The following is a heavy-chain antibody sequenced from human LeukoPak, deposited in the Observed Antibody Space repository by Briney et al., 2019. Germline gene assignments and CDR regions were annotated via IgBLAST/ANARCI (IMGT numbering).Heavy chain of an antibody. Sequence: ASVKVSCKASGYTFTGYYMHWVRQAPGQGLEWMGWINPNSGGTNYAQKFQGRVTMTRDTSISTAYMELSRLRSDDTAVYYCARDGVPAAIDYYYYMGVWGKGTTVTVSS. CDR1: GYTFTGYY. J-gene: IGHJ6*03. CDR3: ARDGVPAAIDYYYYMGV. V-gene: IGHV1-2*02. D-gene: IGHD2-2*01. CDR2: INPNSGGT.